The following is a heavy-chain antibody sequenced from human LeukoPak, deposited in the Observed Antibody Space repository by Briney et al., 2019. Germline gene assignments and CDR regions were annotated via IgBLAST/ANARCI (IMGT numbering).Heavy chain of an antibody. J-gene: IGHJ4*02. V-gene: IGHV4-59*01. D-gene: IGHD1-26*01. CDR2: MYYSGST. Sequence: SETLSLTCAVYGGSFSGYYWSWIRQPPGKGLEWIGYMYYSGSTNYNPSLKSRVTISVDTSKNQFSLKLGSVTAADTAVYYCASLYSGSYDTGSFDYFNYWGQGTLVTVSS. CDR3: ASLYSGSYDTGSFDYFNY. CDR1: GGSFSGYY.